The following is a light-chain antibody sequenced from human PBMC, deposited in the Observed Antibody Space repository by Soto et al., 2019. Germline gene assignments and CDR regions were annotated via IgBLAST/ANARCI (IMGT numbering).Light chain of an antibody. CDR2: AAS. Sequence: DIQMTQSPSSLSASVGDRVTITCRASQSISSYLNWYQQKPGKAPKLLIYAASSLQSGVPSGFSGSGSGTDFTLTISSLQPEDFATYYCQQSYSNPITFGQGTRLEIK. CDR3: QQSYSNPIT. V-gene: IGKV1-39*01. J-gene: IGKJ5*01. CDR1: QSISSY.